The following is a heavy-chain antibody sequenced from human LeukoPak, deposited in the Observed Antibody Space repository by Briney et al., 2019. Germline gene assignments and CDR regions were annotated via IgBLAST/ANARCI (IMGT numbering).Heavy chain of an antibody. V-gene: IGHV1-24*01. CDR2: SYPEDGTQ. D-gene: IGHD2-21*02. CDR3: AAVRTSPQDCYDDTASRNPFDY. J-gene: IGHJ4*02. Sequence: ASVRVSCKVSGHTLTQLSIHWLRPAPGKGVAGVGDSYPEDGTQSLGQKFQGRISMTEDASIDTAYLALTSLTSDDTAVYFCAAVRTSPQDCYDDTASRNPFDYWGQGTLLTVSS. CDR1: GHTLTQLS.